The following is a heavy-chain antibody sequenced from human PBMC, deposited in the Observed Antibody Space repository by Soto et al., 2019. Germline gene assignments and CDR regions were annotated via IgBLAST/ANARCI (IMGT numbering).Heavy chain of an antibody. J-gene: IGHJ6*02. CDR2: IIPIFGTA. V-gene: IGHV1-69*13. D-gene: IGHD2-21*01. CDR3: ASLEVEIATMSDFYYYGMDV. Sequence: GASVKVSCKASGGTFSSYAISWVRQAPGQGLEWMGGIIPIFGTANYAQKFQGRVTITADESTSTAYMELSSLRSEDTAVYYCASLEVEIATMSDFYYYGMDVWGQGTTVTVSS. CDR1: GGTFSSYA.